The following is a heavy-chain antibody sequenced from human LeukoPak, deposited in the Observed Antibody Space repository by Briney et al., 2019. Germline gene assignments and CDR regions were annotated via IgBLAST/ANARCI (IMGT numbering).Heavy chain of an antibody. D-gene: IGHD2-2*01. J-gene: IGHJ5*02. Sequence: GASVKVSCKASGGTFSSYAISWVRQAPGQGLEWMGRIIPILGIANYAQKFQGRVTITADKSTSTAYMELSSLRSEDTAVYYCARDSVVVVPAAMNWFDPWGQGTLVTVSS. CDR1: GGTFSSYA. CDR2: IIPILGIA. CDR3: ARDSVVVVPAAMNWFDP. V-gene: IGHV1-69*04.